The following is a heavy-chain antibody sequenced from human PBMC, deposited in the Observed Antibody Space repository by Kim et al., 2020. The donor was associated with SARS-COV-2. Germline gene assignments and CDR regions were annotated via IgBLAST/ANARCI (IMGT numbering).Heavy chain of an antibody. CDR1: GGSISSSTYY. CDR2: LHSSGSA. Sequence: SETLSLTCVVSGGSISSSTYYWAWIRQPPGKGLEWIGSLHSSGSAQYNPSLKSRVTMSQDTSNNLLFLQLNSVTAADTAIYYCARETPYYYESSGFYKWGQGTLVTVSS. D-gene: IGHD3-22*01. J-gene: IGHJ4*02. CDR3: ARETPYYYESSGFYK. V-gene: IGHV4-39*07.